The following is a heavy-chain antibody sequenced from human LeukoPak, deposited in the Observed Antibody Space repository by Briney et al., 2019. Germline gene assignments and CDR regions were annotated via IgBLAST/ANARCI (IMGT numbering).Heavy chain of an antibody. D-gene: IGHD5-18*01. CDR1: GFTVSSNY. V-gene: IGHV3-66*04. CDR2: IYSGGNT. J-gene: IGHJ4*02. CDR3: ARRGHGYGSPFDY. Sequence: GGSLRLSCAASGFTVSSNYMNWVRQAPGKGLEWVSMIYSGGNTFYTDSVKGRFIISRGNSKNTLDLQMNSLRAEDTAVYYCARRGHGYGSPFDYWGQGTLVTVSS.